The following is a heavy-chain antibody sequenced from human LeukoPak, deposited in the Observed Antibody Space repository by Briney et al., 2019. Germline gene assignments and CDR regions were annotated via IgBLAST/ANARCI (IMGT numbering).Heavy chain of an antibody. CDR3: AREKNDIVLTSYYFDY. Sequence: GGSLRLSCAASGFTVRTNYMGWVRQAPGKGLEWVSVIYSGGATYYADSVKGRFTISRDNSKNTLYLQTNSLRAEDTAVYYCAREKNDIVLTSYYFDYWGQGTLVTVSS. V-gene: IGHV3-53*01. J-gene: IGHJ4*02. CDR1: GFTVRTNY. CDR2: IYSGGAT. D-gene: IGHD5-12*01.